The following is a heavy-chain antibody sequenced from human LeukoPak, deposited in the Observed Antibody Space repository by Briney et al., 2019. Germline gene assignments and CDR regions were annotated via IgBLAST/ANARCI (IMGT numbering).Heavy chain of an antibody. J-gene: IGHJ4*02. CDR3: ARRVLLWFGESQYYFDY. CDR2: IYYRGSA. CDR1: GGSISNSDYY. V-gene: IGHV4-39*01. D-gene: IGHD3-10*01. Sequence: SETLSLTCTVSGGSISNSDYYWSWIRQRPGKGLEWIGSIYYRGSAYYNPSLESRLTLSIDTSKNQFSLRLSSVTAGDTAIYYCARRVLLWFGESQYYFDYWGQGTLVTVSS.